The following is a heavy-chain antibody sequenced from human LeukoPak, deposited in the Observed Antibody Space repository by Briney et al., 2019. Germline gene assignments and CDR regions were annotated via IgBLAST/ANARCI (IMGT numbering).Heavy chain of an antibody. CDR1: GFTFDDYV. CDR2: IIGDDVFT. V-gene: IGHV3-43*02. Sequence: PGGSLRLSCAASGFTFDDYVLHCVRQAPGKSLEWVSLIIGDDVFTYYADSVKDRFTVSRDNSRNSLYLHMNSMRTEDTALYYCAKAYSSSSRGYFDYWGPGNPGHRLL. D-gene: IGHD6-6*01. J-gene: IGHJ4*02. CDR3: AKAYSSSSRGYFDY.